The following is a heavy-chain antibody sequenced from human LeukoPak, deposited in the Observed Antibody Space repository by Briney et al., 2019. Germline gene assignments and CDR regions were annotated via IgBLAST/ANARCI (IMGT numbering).Heavy chain of an antibody. CDR3: ARRSEGISSSGWFDP. D-gene: IGHD6-6*01. V-gene: IGHV3-7*01. Sequence: GGSLSLSCAASGFPLSSYWMNWVRQAPGKGLEWVASIKQDGSEHYYVDSVKGRFTISRDNANNSLYLQMDSLRAEDTAVYYCARRSEGISSSGWFDPWGRGTLVTVSS. J-gene: IGHJ5*02. CDR1: GFPLSSYW. CDR2: IKQDGSEH.